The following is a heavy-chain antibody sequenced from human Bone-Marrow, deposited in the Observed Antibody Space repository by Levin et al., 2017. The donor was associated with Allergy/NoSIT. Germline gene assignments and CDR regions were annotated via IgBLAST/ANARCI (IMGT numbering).Heavy chain of an antibody. Sequence: ASVKVSCKASGYTFTSYYMHWVRQAPGQGLEWMGIINPSGGSTSYAQKFQGRVTMTRDTSTSTVYMELSSLRSEDTAVYYCARDLAAAGTDRPFDYWGQGTLVTVSS. V-gene: IGHV1-46*01. CDR2: INPSGGST. J-gene: IGHJ4*02. CDR3: ARDLAAAGTDRPFDY. D-gene: IGHD6-13*01. CDR1: GYTFTSYY.